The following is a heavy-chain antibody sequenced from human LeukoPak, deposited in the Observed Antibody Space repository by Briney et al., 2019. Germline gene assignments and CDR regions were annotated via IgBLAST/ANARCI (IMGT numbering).Heavy chain of an antibody. J-gene: IGHJ6*03. V-gene: IGHV1-69*05. CDR3: ARVAGGNYDILTGYYYMDV. D-gene: IGHD3-9*01. Sequence: SVKVSCKASVGTFSSHAISWVRQAPGQGLEWMGGIIPIVVTANYAQKLQGRVTITTDESTSTAYMELSSLRSEDTAVYYCARVAGGNYDILTGYYYMDVWGKGTTVTVSS. CDR2: IIPIVVTA. CDR1: VGTFSSHA.